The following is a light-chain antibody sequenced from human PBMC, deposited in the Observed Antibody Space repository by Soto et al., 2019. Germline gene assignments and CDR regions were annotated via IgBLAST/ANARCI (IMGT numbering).Light chain of an antibody. CDR3: QQYGSSGT. CDR1: QSVSNNY. Sequence: DIVLTQSPGTLSLSPGDRATLSCRASQSVSNNYLAWYQQKPGQAPRLLIYGASNRATGIPDRSSGSGSGTDFTLTISRLEPEDFAVYYCQQYGSSGTFGQGTKVDIK. J-gene: IGKJ1*01. CDR2: GAS. V-gene: IGKV3-20*01.